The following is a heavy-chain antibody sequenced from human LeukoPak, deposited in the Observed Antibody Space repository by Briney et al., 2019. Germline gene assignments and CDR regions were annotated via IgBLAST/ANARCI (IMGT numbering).Heavy chain of an antibody. CDR2: ISGSGGST. D-gene: IGHD3-22*01. Sequence: GRSLRLSCAAPGFTFSSYAMSWVRQAPGKGLEWVSAISGSGGSTYYADSVKGRFTISRDNSKNTLYLQMNSLRAEDTAVYYCAKDDYDSSGYYFGYWGQGTLVTVSS. V-gene: IGHV3-23*01. J-gene: IGHJ4*02. CDR1: GFTFSSYA. CDR3: AKDDYDSSGYYFGY.